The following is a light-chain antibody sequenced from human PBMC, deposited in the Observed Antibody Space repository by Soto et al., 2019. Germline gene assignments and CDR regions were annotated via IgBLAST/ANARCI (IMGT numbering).Light chain of an antibody. J-gene: IGKJ1*01. CDR1: QSVSSN. Sequence: EIVMTQSPATLSVSPGERDTLSCRASQSVSSNLAWYQQKPGQAPRLLIYGASTRATGIPARFSGSGSGTEFTLTISSLQSEDFAVYYCQQYNNWPPWTFGQGPKVDIK. CDR2: GAS. CDR3: QQYNNWPPWT. V-gene: IGKV3-15*01.